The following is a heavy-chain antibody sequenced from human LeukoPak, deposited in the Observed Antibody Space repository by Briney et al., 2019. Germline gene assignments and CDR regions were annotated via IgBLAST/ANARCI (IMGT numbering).Heavy chain of an antibody. Sequence: ASVKVSCKASGYTLTSYGISWVRQAPGQGLEWMGWISAYNGNTNYAQKLQGRVTMTTDTSTSTAYIELRSLRSDDTAVYYCATPRGSSGWYDSLDYWGQGTLVTVSS. D-gene: IGHD6-19*01. CDR2: ISAYNGNT. V-gene: IGHV1-18*01. CDR1: GYTLTSYG. CDR3: ATPRGSSGWYDSLDY. J-gene: IGHJ4*02.